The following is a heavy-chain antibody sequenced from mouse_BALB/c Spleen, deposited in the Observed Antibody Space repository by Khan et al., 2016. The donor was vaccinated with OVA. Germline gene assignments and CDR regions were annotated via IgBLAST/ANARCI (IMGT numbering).Heavy chain of an antibody. CDR1: GFSLTDYA. CDR2: IWVSGSK. CDR3: ARDPPYYSIDY. J-gene: IGHJ4*01. V-gene: IGHV2-6-5*01. Sequence: VQLKQSGPGLVAPSQSLSITCTVSGFSLTDYAVSWIRQPPGKGLEWLGVIWVSGSKYYNSVLKPRLSISKDNSKSQVFLKMNSLQTDDTAMYFCARDPPYYSIDYWGQGTSVTVSS.